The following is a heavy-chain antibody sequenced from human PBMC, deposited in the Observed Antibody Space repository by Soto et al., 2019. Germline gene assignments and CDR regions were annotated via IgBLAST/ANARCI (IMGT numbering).Heavy chain of an antibody. J-gene: IGHJ4*02. Sequence: GASVKVSCKASGGTFSSYAISWVRQAPGQGLEWMGGIIPIFGTANYAQKFQGRVTITADESTSTAYMGLSSLRSEDTAVYYCALEYSSSSYHYWGQGTLVTVSS. D-gene: IGHD6-6*01. CDR3: ALEYSSSSYHY. CDR2: IIPIFGTA. CDR1: GGTFSSYA. V-gene: IGHV1-69*13.